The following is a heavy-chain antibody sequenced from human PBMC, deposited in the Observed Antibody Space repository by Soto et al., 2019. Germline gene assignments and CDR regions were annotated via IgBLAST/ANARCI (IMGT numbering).Heavy chain of an antibody. V-gene: IGHV1-8*01. D-gene: IGHD1-26*01. Sequence: QVQLVQSGAEVKKPGASVKVSCKASGYTFTSYDINWVRQATGQGLEWMGWRNPNSGKTAYAQNFLGLVTMTRNTYISTAYMELSSMSSEDTAVYYCAGERTLGFDPWGQGTLVTVSS. CDR3: AGERTLGFDP. CDR1: GYTFTSYD. CDR2: RNPNSGKT. J-gene: IGHJ5*02.